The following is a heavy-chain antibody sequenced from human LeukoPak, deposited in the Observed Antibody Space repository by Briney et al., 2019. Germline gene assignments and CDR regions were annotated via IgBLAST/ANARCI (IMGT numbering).Heavy chain of an antibody. V-gene: IGHV3-21*01. CDR3: ATPRTCYCSETSCYFDH. J-gene: IGHJ4*03. CDR1: GFTFSAYR. Sequence: PGGSLRLSCAAYGFTFSAYRIHWVRQAPGKGLEWVSSISSTSSFIFYADSVKGRFTISRDNADNSLYLQMNSLRAEDTAVYYCATPRTCYCSETSCYFDHWGQGTLVTVSS. D-gene: IGHD2-15*01. CDR2: ISSTSSFI.